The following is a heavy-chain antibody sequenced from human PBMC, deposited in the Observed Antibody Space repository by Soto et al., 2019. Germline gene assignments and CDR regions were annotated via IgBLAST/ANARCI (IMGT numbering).Heavy chain of an antibody. CDR2: IWYDSTYK. V-gene: IGHV3-33*06. CDR1: GFDFSTNG. Sequence: QVQLVESGGGVVQPGESLRLSCLASGFDFSTNGMHWVRQAPGKGLEWVAVIWYDSTYKYYGDSVNGRFTISRVHHKNTLYLQMDSMRVDDAAVYYFAKDVNPGVYYLDYWGQGTLVTVSS. J-gene: IGHJ4*02. D-gene: IGHD3-10*01. CDR3: AKDVNPGVYYLDY.